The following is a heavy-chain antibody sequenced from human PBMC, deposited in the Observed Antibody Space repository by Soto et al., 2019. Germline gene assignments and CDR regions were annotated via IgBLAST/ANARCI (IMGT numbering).Heavy chain of an antibody. CDR2: IYYSGST. V-gene: IGHV4-30-4*01. CDR1: GGSVSSGDYY. D-gene: IGHD3-3*01. Sequence: SETLSLTCTVSGGSVSSGDYYWSWIRQPPGKGLEWIGYIYYSGSTYYNPSLKSRVTISVDTSKNQFSLKLSSVTAADTAVYYCARVPARNDFWSGYYFDYWGQGTLVTVSS. CDR3: ARVPARNDFWSGYYFDY. J-gene: IGHJ4*02.